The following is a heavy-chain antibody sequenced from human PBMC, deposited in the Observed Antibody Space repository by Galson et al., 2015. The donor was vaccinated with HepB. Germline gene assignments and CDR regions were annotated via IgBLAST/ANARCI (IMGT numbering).Heavy chain of an antibody. Sequence: SLRLSCAASGFTFSSYSMNWVRQAPGKGLEWVSSISSSSNYIYYADSVKGRFTISRDNAKSSLYLQMNSLRAEDTAVYYCARVREAYDSSGYYRWSDYWGQGTLVTVSS. CDR3: ARVREAYDSSGYYRWSDY. CDR2: ISSSSNYI. J-gene: IGHJ4*02. D-gene: IGHD3-22*01. V-gene: IGHV3-21*01. CDR1: GFTFSSYS.